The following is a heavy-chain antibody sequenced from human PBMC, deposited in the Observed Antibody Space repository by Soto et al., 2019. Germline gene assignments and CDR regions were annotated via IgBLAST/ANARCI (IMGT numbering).Heavy chain of an antibody. J-gene: IGHJ6*03. V-gene: IGHV4-59*08. CDR2: IYYTGST. CDR1: GGSMSGYY. Sequence: SETLSLTCSVSGGSMSGYYWSWIRQPPGQGLEWIGYIYYTGSTNYNFSLKSRVTISIDTSKNQFSLKLSSVTAADTAVYYCARHGANNNYVVYYYMDVWGKGTTVTVSS. CDR3: ARHGANNNYVVYYYMDV. D-gene: IGHD4-4*01.